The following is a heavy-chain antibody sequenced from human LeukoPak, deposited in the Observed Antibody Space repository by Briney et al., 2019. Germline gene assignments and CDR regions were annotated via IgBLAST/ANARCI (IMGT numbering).Heavy chain of an antibody. V-gene: IGHV3-33*01. Sequence: GRSLRLSCAASGFTFSSYGMHWIRQAPGKGLEWVAVIWYDGSNKYYADSVKGRFTISRDNSKNTLYLQMNSLRAEDTAVYYCASLYSTFDYWAREPWSPSPQ. D-gene: IGHD4-11*01. CDR2: IWYDGSNK. CDR3: ASLYSTFDY. J-gene: IGHJ4*02. CDR1: GFTFSSYG.